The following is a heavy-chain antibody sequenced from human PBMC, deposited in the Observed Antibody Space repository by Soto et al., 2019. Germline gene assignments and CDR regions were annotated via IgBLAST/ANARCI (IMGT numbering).Heavy chain of an antibody. CDR3: ARGVGWLHLSNYYYYGMDV. CDR1: GGTFSSYA. V-gene: IGHV1-69*13. D-gene: IGHD5-12*01. Sequence: SVKVSCKASGGTFSSYAISWVRQAPGQGLEWMGGIIPIFGTANYAQKFQGRVTITADESTSTAYMELSSLRSEDTAVYYCARGVGWLHLSNYYYYGMDVWGQGTTVTVSS. J-gene: IGHJ6*02. CDR2: IIPIFGTA.